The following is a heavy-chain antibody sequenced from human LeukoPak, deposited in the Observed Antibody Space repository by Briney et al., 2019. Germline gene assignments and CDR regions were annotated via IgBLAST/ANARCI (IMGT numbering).Heavy chain of an antibody. D-gene: IGHD1-7*01. CDR3: ARGGWNYVFNY. V-gene: IGHV3-48*03. CDR1: GFTFNTYE. CDR2: ITSSGSTL. J-gene: IGHJ4*02. Sequence: AGSLTLSCAASGFTFNTYEMKWARPAPGKGRGWVSYITSSGSTLYYADHVKGRFTISRDNGKNPLYLQMNSLRAEDTAVYYCARGGWNYVFNYWGQGTLVTVSS.